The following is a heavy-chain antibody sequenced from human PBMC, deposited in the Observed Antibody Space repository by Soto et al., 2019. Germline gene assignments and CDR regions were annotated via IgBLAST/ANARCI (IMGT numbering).Heavy chain of an antibody. J-gene: IGHJ4*02. CDR2: IFPDDSDT. CDR3: FRGGVTSRTFDY. Sequence: XESLKISCKASGYIIENYWIGWVRQMPGQGLEWMGIIFPDDSDTRYSPSFQGHVTISVDKSISTAYVQWSSLKASDSAIYYCFRGGVTSRTFDYWGQGPLVTVSS. D-gene: IGHD3-16*01. CDR1: GYIIENYW. V-gene: IGHV5-51*01.